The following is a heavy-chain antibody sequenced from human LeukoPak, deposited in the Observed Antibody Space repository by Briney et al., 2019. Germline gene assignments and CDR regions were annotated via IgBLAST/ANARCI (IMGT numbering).Heavy chain of an antibody. CDR2: INPNNGGT. D-gene: IGHD1-26*01. J-gene: IGHJ3*02. CDR3: ARLATLPDAFDI. Sequence: ASVKVSCKASGYTFTGYYMHWVRQAPGQGLEWMGWINPNNGGTNYAQKFQGRVTMTRDTSISTAYMELSRLRSDDTAVYYCARLATLPDAFDIWGQGTMVTVSS. CDR1: GYTFTGYY. V-gene: IGHV1-2*02.